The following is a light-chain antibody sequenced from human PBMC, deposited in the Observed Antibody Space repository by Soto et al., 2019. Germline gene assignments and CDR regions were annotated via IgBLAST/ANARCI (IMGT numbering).Light chain of an antibody. Sequence: DIQMTQSPSTLSASVGDRVTITCRASQSISGSLAWYQQKPGKAPRLLIYEASNLKSAVPSRFSGSRSGTEYTLTISSLQPDDSASYYCQQYNGYWTFGQGTRVEIK. CDR2: EAS. CDR1: QSISGS. J-gene: IGKJ1*01. V-gene: IGKV1-5*03. CDR3: QQYNGYWT.